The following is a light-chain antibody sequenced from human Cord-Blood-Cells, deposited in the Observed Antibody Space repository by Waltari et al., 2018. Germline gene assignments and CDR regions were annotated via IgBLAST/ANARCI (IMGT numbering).Light chain of an antibody. J-gene: IGKJ1*01. Sequence: EIVMTQSPVTLSVSPGERATLSCRASQSVSSNLAWYQQKPGQAPRLLIYGASTRATVIPAMFSGSGSGTEFTLTISSLQSEDFAVYYCQQYNNWPRTFGQGTKVEIK. CDR1: QSVSSN. CDR2: GAS. CDR3: QQYNNWPRT. V-gene: IGKV3-15*01.